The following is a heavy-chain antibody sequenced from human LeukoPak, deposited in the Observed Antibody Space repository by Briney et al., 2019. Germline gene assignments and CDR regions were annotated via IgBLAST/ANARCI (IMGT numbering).Heavy chain of an antibody. D-gene: IGHD3-10*01. CDR1: GFTFSNSA. J-gene: IGHJ4*02. CDR2: ISGSGGYT. Sequence: GGSLRLSCAASGFTFSNSAMSWVRQAPGKGLEWVPAISGSGGYTFYADSVKGRFTISRDNSKNTLYLQMNSLRAEDTAVYYCAKDEYYGSGTYYIYWGQGTLVTVSS. CDR3: AKDEYYGSGTYYIY. V-gene: IGHV3-23*01.